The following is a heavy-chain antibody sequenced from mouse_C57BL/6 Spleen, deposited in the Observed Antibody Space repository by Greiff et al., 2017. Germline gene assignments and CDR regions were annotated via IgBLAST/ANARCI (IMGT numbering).Heavy chain of an antibody. CDR2: ISSGSSTI. Sequence: EVQLLESGGGLVKPGASLKLSCAASGFTFSDYGMHWVRQAPEKGLEWVAYISSGSSTIYYADTVKGRFTISRDNAKNTLFLQMTSLRSEDTAMYYCARDYAMDYWGQGTSVTVSS. J-gene: IGHJ4*01. V-gene: IGHV5-17*01. CDR1: GFTFSDYG. CDR3: ARDYAMDY.